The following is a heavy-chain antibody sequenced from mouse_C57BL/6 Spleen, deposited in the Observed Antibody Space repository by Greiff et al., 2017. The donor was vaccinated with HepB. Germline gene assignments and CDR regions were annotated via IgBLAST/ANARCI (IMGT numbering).Heavy chain of an antibody. CDR2: ISSGGDYI. J-gene: IGHJ3*01. Sequence: EVKLVESGEGLVKPGGSLKLSCAASGFTFSGYAMSWVRQTPEKRLEWVAYISSGGDYIYYADTVKGRFTISRDNARNTLYLQMSSLKSEDTAMYYCTRGGDVWFAYWGQGTLVTVSA. CDR3: TRGGDVWFAY. CDR1: GFTFSGYA. D-gene: IGHD2-13*01. V-gene: IGHV5-9-1*02.